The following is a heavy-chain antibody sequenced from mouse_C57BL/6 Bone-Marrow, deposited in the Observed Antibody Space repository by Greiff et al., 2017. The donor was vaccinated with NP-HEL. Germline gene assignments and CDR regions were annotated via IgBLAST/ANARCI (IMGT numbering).Heavy chain of an antibody. V-gene: IGHV1-64*01. Sequence: VQLQQPGAELVKPGASVKLSCKASGYTFTSYWMHWVKQRPGQGLEWIGMIHPNSGSTNYNEKFKSKATLTVDKSSSTAYMQLSSLTSEDSAVYDCARFYYSNDFYWDFEVWGTGTTVTVSS. CDR3: ARFYYSNDFYWDFEV. J-gene: IGHJ1*03. CDR2: IHPNSGST. D-gene: IGHD2-5*01. CDR1: GYTFTSYW.